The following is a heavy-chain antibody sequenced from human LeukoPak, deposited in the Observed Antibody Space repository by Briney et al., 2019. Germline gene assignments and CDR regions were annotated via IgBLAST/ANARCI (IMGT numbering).Heavy chain of an antibody. Sequence: PGGSLRLSCAAYGFTFSDYWMSWVRQAPGKGMEWVANIKHDGSEKFYVDSVKGRFTISRDNAKNSLYLHMNSLRAEDTAVYYCARDPVAVGGTFGYWGQGTLVTVSS. J-gene: IGHJ4*02. CDR3: ARDPVAVGGTFGY. V-gene: IGHV3-7*01. CDR1: GFTFSDYW. D-gene: IGHD6-19*01. CDR2: IKHDGSEK.